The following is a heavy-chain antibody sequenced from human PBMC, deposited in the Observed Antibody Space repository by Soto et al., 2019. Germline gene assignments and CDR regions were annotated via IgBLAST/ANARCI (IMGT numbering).Heavy chain of an antibody. Sequence: ASVKVSCKASGGTFSSYAISWVRQSPGQGLEWMGGIIPIFGTANYAQKFQGRVTITADESTSTAYMELSSLRSEDTAVYYCARGGRDYDSSGYSRFDYWGQGTLVTVSS. CDR3: ARGGRDYDSSGYSRFDY. V-gene: IGHV1-69*13. J-gene: IGHJ4*02. CDR1: GGTFSSYA. D-gene: IGHD3-22*01. CDR2: IIPIFGTA.